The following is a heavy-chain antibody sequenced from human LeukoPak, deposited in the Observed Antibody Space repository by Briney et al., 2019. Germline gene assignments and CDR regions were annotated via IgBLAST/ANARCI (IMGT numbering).Heavy chain of an antibody. J-gene: IGHJ5*02. D-gene: IGHD2-2*01. CDR2: MNPNSGNT. Sequence: ASVKVSCKASGYTFTSYDINWVRQATGQGLEWMGWMNPNSGNTGYAQKFQGRVTMTRDTSISTAYMELSRLRSDDPAVYYCARDLSDIVVVPASFDPWGQGTLVTVSS. CDR3: ARDLSDIVVVPASFDP. V-gene: IGHV1-8*01. CDR1: GYTFTSYD.